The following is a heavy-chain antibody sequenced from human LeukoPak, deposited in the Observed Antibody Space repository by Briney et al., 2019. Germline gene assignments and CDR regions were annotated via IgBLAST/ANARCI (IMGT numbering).Heavy chain of an antibody. D-gene: IGHD7-27*01. CDR1: GYTFTSYA. J-gene: IGHJ4*02. Sequence: ASVKVSCKASGYTFTSYAIQWVRQAPGQRLEWMGWINAGNGNTKYSQKFQGRVTITRDTSASTAYMELSSLRSEDTAVYYCAIGPLGRNGDYFDYWGQGTLVTVSS. CDR3: AIGPLGRNGDYFDY. CDR2: INAGNGNT. V-gene: IGHV1-3*01.